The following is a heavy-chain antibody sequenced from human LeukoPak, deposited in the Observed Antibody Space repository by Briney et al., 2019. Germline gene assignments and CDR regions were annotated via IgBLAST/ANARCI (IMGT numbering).Heavy chain of an antibody. V-gene: IGHV6-1*01. CDR2: TYYRSKWYY. CDR3: SLARSEYHYGMDV. CDR1: GDSVSSISVA. J-gene: IGHJ6*02. Sequence: SQTLSLTCAISGDSVSSISVAWNWIRQSPSRGLERLGRTYYRSKWYYEYAVSVKSRINISPDTFKNQFSLQLTSVTPEDTAVYYCSLARSEYHYGMDVWGQGTTVTVSS.